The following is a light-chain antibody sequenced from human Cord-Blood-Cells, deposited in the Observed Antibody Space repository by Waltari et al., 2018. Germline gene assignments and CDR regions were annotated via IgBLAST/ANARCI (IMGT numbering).Light chain of an antibody. CDR3: QKYYSTPYT. CDR1: QSVLYNSNNKNY. CDR2: WAS. Sequence: DIVMTQSPASLAVSLGGRATINCKSSQSVLYNSNNKNYLAWYQQKPGQPPKLLIYWASTRESGVPDRFSGSASGTDFSLTISSLQAEDVAVYYCQKYYSTPYTSGQGTKLEIK. V-gene: IGKV4-1*01. J-gene: IGKJ2*01.